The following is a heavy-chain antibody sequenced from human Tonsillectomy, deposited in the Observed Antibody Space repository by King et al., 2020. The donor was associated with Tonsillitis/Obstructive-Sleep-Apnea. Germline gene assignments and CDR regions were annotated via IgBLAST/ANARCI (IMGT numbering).Heavy chain of an antibody. V-gene: IGHV3-53*01. CDR3: ARDGISMVRGVSYYFDY. J-gene: IGHJ4*02. Sequence: EVQLVESGGGLIQPGGSLRLSCAASGFTVSNNYMNWVRQAPGKGLEWVSVIYTGGCTYYADSVKGRFTISRDNSKNTMYLQMNSLRAEDTAVYYCARDGISMVRGVSYYFDYWGQGTLVTVSS. D-gene: IGHD3-10*01. CDR1: GFTVSNNY. CDR2: IYTGGCT.